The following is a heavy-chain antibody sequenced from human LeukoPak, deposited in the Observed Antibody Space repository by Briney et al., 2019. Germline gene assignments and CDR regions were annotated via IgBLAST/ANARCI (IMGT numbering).Heavy chain of an antibody. CDR2: IHYSGTT. D-gene: IGHD5-12*01. J-gene: IGHJ4*02. CDR3: ARMGGYSGYATH. V-gene: IGHV4-59*08. CDR1: GGSISTYY. Sequence: SEALSLTCTVSGGSISTYYWSWIRQPPGKGLEWIGYIHYSGTTNYNPSLKNRVTISLDTSKNQFSLNLSSVTAADTAVYYCARMGGYSGYATHWGQGTLVTVSS.